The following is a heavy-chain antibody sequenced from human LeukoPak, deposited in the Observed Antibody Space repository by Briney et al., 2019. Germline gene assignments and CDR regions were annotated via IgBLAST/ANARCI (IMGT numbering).Heavy chain of an antibody. CDR2: IRSKAYGGTT. D-gene: IGHD1-26*01. Sequence: PGGSLRLSCAASGFTFGSYAMSWVRQAPGKGLEWVGFIRSKAYGGTTEYAASVKGRFTISRDDSKSIAYLQMNSLKTEDTAVYYCTRVNGATQPGYNWFDPWGQGTLVTVSS. CDR3: TRVNGATQPGYNWFDP. CDR1: GFTFGSYA. J-gene: IGHJ5*02. V-gene: IGHV3-49*04.